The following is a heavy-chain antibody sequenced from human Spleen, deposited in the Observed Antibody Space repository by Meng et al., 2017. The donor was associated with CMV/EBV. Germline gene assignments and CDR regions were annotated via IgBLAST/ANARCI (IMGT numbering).Heavy chain of an antibody. CDR1: GYNFDIYG. V-gene: IGHV1-18*01. D-gene: IGHD4-17*01. CDR3: ARAGAAVTTNFDF. CDR2: VSAENGDT. J-gene: IGHJ4*02. Sequence: QIHVVQSGPELRRPGASVKGSCKASGYNFDIYGITWVRQAPGQGLEWVGWVSAENGDTDYGQKFQGRVTVTADTFTNTAYMEIRSLRSDDSAMYYCARAGAAVTTNFDFWGQGTLVTVSS.